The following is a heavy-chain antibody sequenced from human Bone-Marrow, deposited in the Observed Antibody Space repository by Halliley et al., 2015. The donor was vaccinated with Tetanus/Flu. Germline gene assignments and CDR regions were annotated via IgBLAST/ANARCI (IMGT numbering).Heavy chain of an antibody. CDR3: ARGIFGGGLNSYGMDV. CDR2: RQNRGSP. J-gene: IGHJ6*01. D-gene: IGHD3-3*01. V-gene: IGHV4-59*09. Sequence: IGYRQNRGSPDYRPSLKSRVTILLDTSKNQVSLKLSSVTAADPAVYYCARGIFGGGLNSYGMDVWGQGTTVTVSS.